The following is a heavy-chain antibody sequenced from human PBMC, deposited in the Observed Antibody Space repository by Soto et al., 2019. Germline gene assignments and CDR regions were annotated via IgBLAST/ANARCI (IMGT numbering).Heavy chain of an antibody. CDR1: GVSVSSNY. CDR2: MYSGGRT. J-gene: IGHJ6*02. Sequence: GGSVRLSCAASGVSVSSNYMSWVRQAPGKGLEWVSVMYSGGRTYYADSVKGRFTISRDNSKNTLYLQVNSLRAEDTAVYYCARILQNSYYYYGMDVWGQGTTVTVSS. CDR3: ARILQNSYYYYGMDV. V-gene: IGHV3-66*01.